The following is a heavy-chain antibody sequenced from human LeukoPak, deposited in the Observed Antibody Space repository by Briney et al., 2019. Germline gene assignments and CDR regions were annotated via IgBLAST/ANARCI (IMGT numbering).Heavy chain of an antibody. V-gene: IGHV4-34*01. CDR1: GGSFSGYY. D-gene: IGHD3-10*01. Sequence: PSETLSLTCAVYGGSFSGYYWSWIRQPPGKGLEWIGEINHSGSTNYNPSLKSRVTISVDTSKNQFSLKLSSVTAADTAVYYCARGLSGSGSYSRRNPGGVWGQGTTVTVSS. CDR3: ARGLSGSGSYSRRNPGGV. J-gene: IGHJ6*02. CDR2: INHSGST.